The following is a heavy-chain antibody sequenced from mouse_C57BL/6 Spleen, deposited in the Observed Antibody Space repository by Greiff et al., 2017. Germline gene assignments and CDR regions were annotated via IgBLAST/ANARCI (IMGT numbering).Heavy chain of an antibody. CDR3: AEPHLLGYFDV. Sequence: QVQLKQPGAELVKPGASVKMSCKASGYTFTSYWITWVKQRPGQGLEWIGDLYPCSGSTNYNQKFKSKATLTVATSSSTSYMQLSSLTSRYSAVYYGAEPHLLGYFDVWGTGTTVTVSS. V-gene: IGHV1-55*01. J-gene: IGHJ1*03. CDR2: LYPCSGST. D-gene: IGHD1-1*01. CDR1: GYTFTSYW.